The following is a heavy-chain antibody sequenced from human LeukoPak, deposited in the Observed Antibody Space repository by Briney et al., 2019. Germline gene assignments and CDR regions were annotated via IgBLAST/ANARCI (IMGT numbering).Heavy chain of an antibody. V-gene: IGHV3-48*04. CDR3: ARRITGGTPEY. CDR1: GFTFSSYS. J-gene: IGHJ4*02. Sequence: GGSLRLSCAASGFTFSSYSMNWVRQAPGKGLEWISFITSSSTTIYYADSVKGRFTISRDNAKNSLYLQMNSLRAEDTARYYCARRITGGTPEYWGQGTLVIVSS. CDR2: ITSSSTTI. D-gene: IGHD1-14*01.